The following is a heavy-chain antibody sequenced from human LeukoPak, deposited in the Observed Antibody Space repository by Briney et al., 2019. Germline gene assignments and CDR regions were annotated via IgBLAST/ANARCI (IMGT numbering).Heavy chain of an antibody. CDR3: ARGPIAVAGMDI. J-gene: IGHJ3*02. Sequence: ASVKVSCKASGYTFTGYYMHWVRQAPGQGLEWLGWINTKSGATNYAQNFQGRVTMTRDTSMSTTYMELKRLRSDDTAVYYCARGPIAVAGMDIWGQGTMVTVSS. CDR1: GYTFTGYY. V-gene: IGHV1-2*02. CDR2: INTKSGAT. D-gene: IGHD6-19*01.